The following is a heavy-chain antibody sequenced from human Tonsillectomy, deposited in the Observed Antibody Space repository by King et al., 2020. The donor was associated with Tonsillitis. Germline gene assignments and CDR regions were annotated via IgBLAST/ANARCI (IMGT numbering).Heavy chain of an antibody. J-gene: IGHJ4*02. CDR3: ARDRCSGGSCRYYFDY. CDR1: GGTFSSYA. CDR2: IITIFGKE. D-gene: IGHD2-15*01. Sequence: QLVQSGAEVKKPGSSVKVSCKASGGTFSSYAISWVRQAPGQGLEWMGGIITIFGKENYAQKFQGRVTITADDSASTAYMELSSLRSVDTAVYYCARDRCSGGSCRYYFDYWGQGTLVTVSS. V-gene: IGHV1-69*01.